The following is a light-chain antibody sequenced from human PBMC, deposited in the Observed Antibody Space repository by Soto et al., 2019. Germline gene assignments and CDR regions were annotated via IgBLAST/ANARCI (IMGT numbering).Light chain of an antibody. Sequence: EIVLTQSPGTLYLSPGERATLSCRARQSVTSGSLAWYQQKPGQAPRLLIYGASSRATGIPDRFSGSGSGKDFTLTITILDPEDFAVYYCQQYGSSPVPFGQGTKLEIK. CDR1: QSVTSGS. CDR2: GAS. CDR3: QQYGSSPVP. J-gene: IGKJ2*01. V-gene: IGKV3-20*01.